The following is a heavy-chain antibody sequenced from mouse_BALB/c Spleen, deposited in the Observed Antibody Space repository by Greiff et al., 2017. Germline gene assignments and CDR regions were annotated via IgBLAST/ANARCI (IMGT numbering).Heavy chain of an antibody. CDR2: IYPGDGDT. J-gene: IGHJ4*01. D-gene: IGHD2-3*01. Sequence: QVQLQQSGAELVRPGSSVKISCKASGYAFSSYWMNWVKQRPGQGLEWIGQIYPGDGDTNYNGKFKGKATLTADKSSSTAYMQLSSLTSEDSAVYFCARKGFTGDGYRYAMDYWGQGTSVTVSS. CDR1: GYAFSSYW. V-gene: IGHV1-80*01. CDR3: ARKGFTGDGYRYAMDY.